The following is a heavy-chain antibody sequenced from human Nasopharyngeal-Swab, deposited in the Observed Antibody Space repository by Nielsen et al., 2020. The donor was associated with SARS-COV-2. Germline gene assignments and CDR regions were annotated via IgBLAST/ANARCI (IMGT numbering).Heavy chain of an antibody. Sequence: WIRQPPGKGLEWIGEINHSGSTNYNPSLKSRVTISVDTSKNQFSLKLSSVTAADMAVYYCARGHLLDDFWSGYYIYKTYYYYGMDVWGQGTTVTVSS. V-gene: IGHV4-34*01. J-gene: IGHJ6*02. D-gene: IGHD3-3*01. CDR3: ARGHLLDDFWSGYYIYKTYYYYGMDV. CDR2: INHSGST.